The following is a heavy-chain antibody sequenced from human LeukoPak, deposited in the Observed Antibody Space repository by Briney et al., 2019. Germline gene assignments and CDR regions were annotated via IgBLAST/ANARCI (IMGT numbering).Heavy chain of an antibody. CDR3: ARSRPIVPAKVNWFDP. Sequence: ASVKVSCKASGYTFTGYYMHWVRQAPGQGLEWMGRINPNSGGTNYAQKFQGGVTMTRDTSISTAYMELSRLRSDDTAVYYCARSRPIVPAKVNWFDPWGQGTLVTVSS. CDR1: GYTFTGYY. V-gene: IGHV1-2*06. J-gene: IGHJ5*02. D-gene: IGHD2-2*01. CDR2: INPNSGGT.